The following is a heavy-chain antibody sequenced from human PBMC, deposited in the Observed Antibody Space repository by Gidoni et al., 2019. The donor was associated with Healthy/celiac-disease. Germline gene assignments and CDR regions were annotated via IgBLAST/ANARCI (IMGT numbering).Heavy chain of an antibody. Sequence: QLQLQESGPGLVKPSETLSLTCTVSGCSIGSSSYYWGWIRQPPGKGLEWIGSIYYSGSTYYNPSLKSRVTISVDTSKNQFSLKLSSVTAADTAVYYCARADVADTAMAPFDYWGQGTLVTVSS. V-gene: IGHV4-39*01. CDR1: GCSIGSSSYY. CDR2: IYYSGST. J-gene: IGHJ4*02. CDR3: ARADVADTAMAPFDY. D-gene: IGHD5-18*01.